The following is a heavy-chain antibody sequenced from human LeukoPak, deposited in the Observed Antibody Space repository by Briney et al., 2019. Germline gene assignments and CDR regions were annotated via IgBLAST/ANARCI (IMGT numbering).Heavy chain of an antibody. CDR3: ARRTVTNGWFRIDY. CDR2: IYYNGAT. D-gene: IGHD6-19*01. Sequence: SETLSLTCTVSNGSISNYYWSRIRQPPGKGLEWIGYIYYNGATDYNPSLKSRVTISVDTSKNEFSLKLSSVTAADTALYYCARRTVTNGWFRIDYWGQGSLVIVSS. J-gene: IGHJ4*02. V-gene: IGHV4-59*08. CDR1: NGSISNYY.